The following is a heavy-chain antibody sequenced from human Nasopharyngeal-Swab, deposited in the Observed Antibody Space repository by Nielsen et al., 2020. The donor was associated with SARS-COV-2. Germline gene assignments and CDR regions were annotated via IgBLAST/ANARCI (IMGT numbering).Heavy chain of an antibody. CDR1: VYTFTSYG. D-gene: IGHD3-22*01. CDR2: ISAYNGNT. J-gene: IGHJ6*02. CDR3: ARGAVVRYGMDV. V-gene: IGHV1-18*01. Sequence: ASVNVSCKASVYTFTSYGISWVRQAPGQGLEWMGWISAYNGNTHYAQKLQGRATMNTDTSTSTAYMELRSLRSDDTAVYYCARGAVVRYGMDVWGQGTTVTVSS.